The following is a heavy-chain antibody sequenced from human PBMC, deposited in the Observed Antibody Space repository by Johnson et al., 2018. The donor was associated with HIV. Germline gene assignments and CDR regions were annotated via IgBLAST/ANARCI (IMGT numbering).Heavy chain of an antibody. D-gene: IGHD6-19*01. V-gene: IGHV3-13*01. CDR3: ARDRDYLQAVAGPSDAFDI. Sequence: VQLVESGGDLIQPGRSMRLSCAVSGITFSSYDMHWVRQATGKGLEWVSAIGTAGDTYYPGSVNGRSTISRENDKNSLYLQMNSLRAGETAVYYCARDRDYLQAVAGPSDAFDIWGQGTMVTVSS. J-gene: IGHJ3*02. CDR1: GITFSSYD. CDR2: IGTAGDT.